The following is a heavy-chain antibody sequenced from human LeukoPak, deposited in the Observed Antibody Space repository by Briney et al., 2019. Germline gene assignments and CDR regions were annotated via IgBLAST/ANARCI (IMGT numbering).Heavy chain of an antibody. V-gene: IGHV4-34*01. CDR1: GGSFSGYY. CDR2: INHSGST. D-gene: IGHD3-10*01. CDR3: ARREVRVVIPFDY. Sequence: SETLSLTCAVYGGSFSGYYWSWIRQPPGKGLEWIGEINHSGSTNYNPSLKSRVTISVDTSKNQFSLKLSSVTAADTAVYYCARREVRVVIPFDYWGQGTLVTVSS. J-gene: IGHJ4*02.